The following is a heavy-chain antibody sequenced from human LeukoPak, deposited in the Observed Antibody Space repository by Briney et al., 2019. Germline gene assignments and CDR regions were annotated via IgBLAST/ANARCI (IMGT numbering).Heavy chain of an antibody. CDR3: AKVPRITIPGGEH. D-gene: IGHD3-3*01. J-gene: IGHJ1*01. Sequence: SETLSLTCTVSGGSISSSSYYWGWIRQPPGKGLEWIGSIYYSGSTYYNPSLKSRVTISVDTSKNQISLKLSSVTAADTAVYYCAKVPRITIPGGEHWGQGTLVTVSS. CDR1: GGSISSSSYY. CDR2: IYYSGST. V-gene: IGHV4-39*01.